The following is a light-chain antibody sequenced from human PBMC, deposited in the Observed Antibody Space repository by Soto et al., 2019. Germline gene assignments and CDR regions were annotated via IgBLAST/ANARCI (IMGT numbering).Light chain of an antibody. Sequence: QSALTQPPSASGSPGQSVTISCTGTSSDVGAYKYVSWYQQYPGKAPKLMIYEVSKRPSGVPDRFAGSKSGNTASLTVSGLQAEDEADYYCTSYVGSDIWVFGGGTTHTVL. V-gene: IGLV2-8*01. J-gene: IGLJ3*02. CDR1: SSDVGAYKY. CDR3: TSYVGSDIWV. CDR2: EVS.